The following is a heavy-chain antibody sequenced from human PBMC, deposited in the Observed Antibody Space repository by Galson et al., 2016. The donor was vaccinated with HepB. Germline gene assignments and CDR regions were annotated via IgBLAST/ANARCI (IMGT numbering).Heavy chain of an antibody. V-gene: IGHV3-48*02. CDR3: ATEIRITVNRMIGLKSGRDV. Sequence: SLRLSCAASGFSVTNSRFGFSNYNMNWFRQAPGRGLEWVSHITRDRTTYYADSVKGRFTISRDNVKNSVFLQVNSLRNEDAAIYYCATEIRITVNRMIGLKSGRDVWGQGTTVTVSS. D-gene: IGHD1-14*01. CDR2: ITRDRTT. J-gene: IGHJ6*02. CDR1: GFSVTNSRFGFSNYN.